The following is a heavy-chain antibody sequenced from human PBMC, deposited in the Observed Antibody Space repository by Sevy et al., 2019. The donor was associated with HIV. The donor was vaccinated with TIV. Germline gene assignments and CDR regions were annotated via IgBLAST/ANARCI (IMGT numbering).Heavy chain of an antibody. D-gene: IGHD4-17*01. J-gene: IGHJ4*02. Sequence: GGSLRLSCAASGFTFSSYSIHWVRQAPGKGLEWVAVISNDGSSKYFADSVKGRFTLSRDNSKNTLYLQMNSLRPDDTAVYYCARNGPFDYGDFAYWGQGTLVTVSS. CDR3: ARNGPFDYGDFAY. V-gene: IGHV3-30-3*01. CDR1: GFTFSSYS. CDR2: ISNDGSSK.